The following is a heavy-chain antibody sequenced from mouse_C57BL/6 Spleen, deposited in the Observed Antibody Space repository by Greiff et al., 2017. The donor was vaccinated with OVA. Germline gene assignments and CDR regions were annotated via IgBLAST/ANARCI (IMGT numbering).Heavy chain of an antibody. CDR2: ISYDGSN. Sequence: EVHLVESGPGLVKPSQSLSLTCSVTGYSITSGYYWNWIRQFPGNKLEWMGYISYDGSNNYNPSLKNRISITRDTSKNQFFLKLNSVTTEDTATYDCARDTYYYGSSYGFDYWGQGTTLTVSS. CDR3: ARDTYYYGSSYGFDY. J-gene: IGHJ2*01. D-gene: IGHD1-1*01. V-gene: IGHV3-6*01. CDR1: GYSITSGYY.